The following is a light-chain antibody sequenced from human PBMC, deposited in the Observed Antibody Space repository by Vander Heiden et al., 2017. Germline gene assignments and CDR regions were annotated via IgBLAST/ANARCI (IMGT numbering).Light chain of an antibody. CDR1: SGHSSYA. Sequence: QLVLTQSPSASASLGASVKLTCTLSSGHSSYAIAWHQQQPEKGPRYLMKLNSDGSHSKGDGSPDRFSGSSSGAERYLTISSLQAEDEADYYCQTWGTGMGVFGTGTKVTVL. V-gene: IGLV4-69*01. J-gene: IGLJ1*01. CDR3: QTWGTGMGV. CDR2: LNSDGSH.